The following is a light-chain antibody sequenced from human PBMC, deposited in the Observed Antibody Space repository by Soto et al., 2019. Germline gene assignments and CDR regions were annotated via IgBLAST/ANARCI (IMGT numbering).Light chain of an antibody. CDR3: QQSYSTPWT. CDR1: QDIGDW. J-gene: IGKJ1*01. Sequence: DIQSTHSPSSFSASVGDRVSITCRASQDIGDWLAWYQQKPGKAPKLLIYAASSLQSGVPSRFSGSGSGTDFTLTISSLQPEDFATYYCQQSYSTPWTFGQGTKVDIK. V-gene: IGKV1-39*01. CDR2: AAS.